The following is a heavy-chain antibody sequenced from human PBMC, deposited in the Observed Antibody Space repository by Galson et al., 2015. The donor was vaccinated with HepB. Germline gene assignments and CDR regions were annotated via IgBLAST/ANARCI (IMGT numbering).Heavy chain of an antibody. Sequence: SLRLSCAVSGFTFSSYAMSWVRQAPGKGLEWVSAISGSGGSTYYADSVKGRFTISRDNSKNTLYLQMNSLRAEDTAVYYCAKVGASSGWSFDYWGQGTLVTVSS. V-gene: IGHV3-23*01. CDR3: AKVGASSGWSFDY. CDR1: GFTFSSYA. J-gene: IGHJ4*02. CDR2: ISGSGGST. D-gene: IGHD6-19*01.